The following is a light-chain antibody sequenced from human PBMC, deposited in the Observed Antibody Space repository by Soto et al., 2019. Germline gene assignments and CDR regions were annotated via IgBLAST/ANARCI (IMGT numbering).Light chain of an antibody. V-gene: IGKV3-11*01. CDR1: QSVSSN. CDR2: GAF. J-gene: IGKJ5*01. CDR3: QQRHMWPIT. Sequence: ERVRTQYPATLSVSPGERATLSCRASQSVSSNLAWYQQRSGQAPSLLIYGAFNRATGIPARFSGSGSGTDFTLTISSLEPEDSAVYYCQQRHMWPITFGQGTRLEIK.